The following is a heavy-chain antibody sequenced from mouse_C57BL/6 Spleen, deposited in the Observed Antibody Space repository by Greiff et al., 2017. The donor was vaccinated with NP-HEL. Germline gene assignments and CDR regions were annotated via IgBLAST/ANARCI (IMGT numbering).Heavy chain of an antibody. Sequence: VQLQQSGAELVRPGASVKLSCTASGFNIKDDYMHWVKQRPEQGLEWIGWIDPENGDTEYASKFQGKATITADKSSNTAYLQLSSLTSEDTAVYDWTTRHYYGSNFDYWGQGTTLTVSS. CDR2: IDPENGDT. CDR3: TTRHYYGSNFDY. J-gene: IGHJ2*01. CDR1: GFNIKDDY. V-gene: IGHV14-4*01. D-gene: IGHD1-1*01.